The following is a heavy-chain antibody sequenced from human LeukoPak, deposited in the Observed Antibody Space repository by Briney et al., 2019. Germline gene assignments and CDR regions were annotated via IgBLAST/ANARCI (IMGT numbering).Heavy chain of an antibody. CDR3: ARGGVVTITTLDY. J-gene: IGHJ4*02. CDR2: ISYDGTNQ. Sequence: PGGSLRLSCAASGFTFSSHGMHWVRQAPGKGLEWVAVISYDGTNQYYADSVKGRFTISRENAKNSLYLQMNSLRVGDTAVYYCARGGVVTITTLDYWGQGTLVTVSS. D-gene: IGHD3-22*01. CDR1: GFTFSSHG. V-gene: IGHV3-30*03.